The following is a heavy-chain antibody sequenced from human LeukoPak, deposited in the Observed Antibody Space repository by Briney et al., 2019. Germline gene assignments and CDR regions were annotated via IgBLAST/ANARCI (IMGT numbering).Heavy chain of an antibody. D-gene: IGHD6-13*01. Sequence: PGGSLRLSCAASGFLVNTNYMSWVRQAPGKGLEWVSVLYAGGTADYADSVKGRFTIPRDNSKNTLYLQMNSLRAEDTAVYYCAKDSTWYSSSWYDWFDPWGQGTLVTVSS. V-gene: IGHV3-53*01. J-gene: IGHJ5*02. CDR3: AKDSTWYSSSWYDWFDP. CDR2: LYAGGTA. CDR1: GFLVNTNY.